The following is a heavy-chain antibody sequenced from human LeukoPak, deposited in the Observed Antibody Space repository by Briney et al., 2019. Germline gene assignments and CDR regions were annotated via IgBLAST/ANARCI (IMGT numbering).Heavy chain of an antibody. D-gene: IGHD3-10*01. V-gene: IGHV4-39*07. CDR2: IYYSGGT. Sequence: SETLSLTCTVSGGSISSNGYYWAWFRQPPGKGLEWIGSIYYSGGTYYNPSLKSRVTMSVDTSKNQFSLKLSSVTAADTAVYYCARDRVAMVRGGSHYMDVWGKGTTVTISS. CDR1: GGSISSNGYY. CDR3: ARDRVAMVRGGSHYMDV. J-gene: IGHJ6*03.